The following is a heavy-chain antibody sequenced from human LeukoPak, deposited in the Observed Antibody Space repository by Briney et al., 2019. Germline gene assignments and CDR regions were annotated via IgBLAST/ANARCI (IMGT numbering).Heavy chain of an antibody. Sequence: GGSLTLPCAASVFTFRSCAIFWVRQAPGKGLEWVSGISGSGGDTYFADSVKGRFTISRDNSKNTVFLQMDSLRAEDTAVYYCAKTTAGYSSGRYPGWPIDYWGQGTLVTVSS. CDR3: AKTTAGYSSGRYPGWPIDY. J-gene: IGHJ4*02. CDR1: VFTFRSCA. D-gene: IGHD6-19*01. CDR2: ISGSGGDT. V-gene: IGHV3-23*01.